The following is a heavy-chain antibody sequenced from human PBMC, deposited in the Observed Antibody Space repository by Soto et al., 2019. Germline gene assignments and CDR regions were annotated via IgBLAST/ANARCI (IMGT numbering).Heavy chain of an antibody. CDR2: ITGSGTTV. CDR3: ARGSSNWAYYFDF. CDR1: GFTFSTYS. J-gene: IGHJ4*02. Sequence: EVHLVESGGGLVQPGGSLRLSCAASGFTFSTYSLNWVRQAPGKGLEWVSYITGSGTTVYYADSVRGRFNISRDNAKNSLYLQMNSLRDGDTAVYYCARGSSNWAYYFDFWGQGTLVTVSS. D-gene: IGHD6-13*01. V-gene: IGHV3-48*02.